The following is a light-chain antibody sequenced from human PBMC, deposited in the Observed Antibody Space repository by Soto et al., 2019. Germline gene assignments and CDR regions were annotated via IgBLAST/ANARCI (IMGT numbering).Light chain of an antibody. CDR2: SAS. CDR1: QGISNS. V-gene: IGKV1-12*01. Sequence: DIQMTQSPSSVSASVGDRVTITCRASQGISNSLAWFQQKPGEAPRLLIYSASSLHSGVPSRFSGSGSGTAFTLTINSLQPEDFATYYCPQGNSFPLTFGGGTKVEIK. CDR3: PQGNSFPLT. J-gene: IGKJ4*01.